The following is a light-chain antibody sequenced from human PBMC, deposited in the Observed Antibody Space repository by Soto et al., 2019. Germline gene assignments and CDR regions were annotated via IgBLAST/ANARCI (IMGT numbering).Light chain of an antibody. V-gene: IGKV3-20*01. CDR1: HSMSNSN. J-gene: IGKJ1*01. CDR2: GAS. CDR3: QESASN. Sequence: IVLTQSPGTLSLSPGDRATLSCRASHSMSNSNLAWYQHKPGQAPRLLISGASNRATGIPDRFSGSASVTDSILTLNSLEFEEFAVHYYQESASNFGRGTPLDIK.